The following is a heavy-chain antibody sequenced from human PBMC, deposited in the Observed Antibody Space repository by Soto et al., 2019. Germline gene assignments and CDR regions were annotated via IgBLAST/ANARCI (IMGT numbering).Heavy chain of an antibody. CDR1: GYTFVSYS. V-gene: IGHV1-46*01. CDR3: AREVSAGGHDY. D-gene: IGHD6-13*01. CDR2: INPSGGDT. J-gene: IGHJ4*02. Sequence: QVQLVQSGAEVKRPGASVSVSCKASGYTFVSYSMSWVRQAPGQGLEWMGIINPSGGDTTYAQKFQGRVTMTRDTSTRMFYMDLSSLRSEDTAVYYCAREVSAGGHDYWGQGTLVTVSS.